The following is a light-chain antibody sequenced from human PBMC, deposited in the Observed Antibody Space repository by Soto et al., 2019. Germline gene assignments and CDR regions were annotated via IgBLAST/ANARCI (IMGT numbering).Light chain of an antibody. CDR2: DVS. CDR3: CSYAGSYTYV. J-gene: IGLJ1*01. Sequence: QYGLTQPRSVSGSPGQSVTISCTGASSDVGGYNYVSWYQQHPGKAPKLMIYDVSKRPSGVPDRFSGSKSGNTASLTISGLQAEDDADYYCCSYAGSYTYVFGTGTKLTVL. CDR1: SSDVGGYNY. V-gene: IGLV2-11*01.